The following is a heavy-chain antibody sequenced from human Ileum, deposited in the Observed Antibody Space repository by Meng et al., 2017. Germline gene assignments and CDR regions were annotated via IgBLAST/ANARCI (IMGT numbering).Heavy chain of an antibody. V-gene: IGHV4-4*03. CDR2: IHHSGTT. J-gene: IGHJ4*02. Sequence: QGQLRGACPGRVKPPGTLSFTCAGSGASISTSNLWNWVRQPPGKGLEWIGEIHHSGTTNYNPSLKSRVTISLDKSKNQFSLELRSVTAADTAVYYCARHDYGDPTAAFDYWGQGTLVTVSS. CDR1: GASISTSNL. CDR3: ARHDYGDPTAAFDY. D-gene: IGHD4-17*01.